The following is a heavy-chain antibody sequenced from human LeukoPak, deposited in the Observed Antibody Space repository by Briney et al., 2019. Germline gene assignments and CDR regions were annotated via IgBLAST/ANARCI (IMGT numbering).Heavy chain of an antibody. CDR3: ATSSWFGELFEAFDI. D-gene: IGHD3-10*01. J-gene: IGHJ3*02. Sequence: GASVKVSCKASGYTFTSYAMHWLRQAPGQRLEWMGWINAGNGNTKYSQKFQGRVTITRDTSASTAYMELSSLRSEDTAVYYCATSSWFGELFEAFDIWGQGTMVTVSS. CDR2: INAGNGNT. V-gene: IGHV1-3*01. CDR1: GYTFTSYA.